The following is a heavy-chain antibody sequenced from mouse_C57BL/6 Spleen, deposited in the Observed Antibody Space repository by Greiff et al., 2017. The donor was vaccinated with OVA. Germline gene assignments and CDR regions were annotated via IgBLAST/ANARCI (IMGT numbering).Heavy chain of an antibody. Sequence: QVQLQQSGAELAKPGASVKLSCKASVYTFTSYWMPWVKQRPGQGLEWIGYFNPSSGYPTYNQKFKDKATLTADKSSRPAYIERSSVTYEASAVYYCAKGGGYGYGFAYWGQGTLVTVAA. V-gene: IGHV1-7*01. J-gene: IGHJ3*01. D-gene: IGHD2-2*01. CDR1: VYTFTSYW. CDR2: FNPSSGYP. CDR3: AKGGGYGYGFAY.